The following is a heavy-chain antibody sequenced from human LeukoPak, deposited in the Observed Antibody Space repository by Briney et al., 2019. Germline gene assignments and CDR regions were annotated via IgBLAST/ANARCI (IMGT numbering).Heavy chain of an antibody. CDR2: IYYSGST. CDR3: ASRPISVDIFDY. Sequence: SETLSLTCTVSGGSISSYYWSWIRQPPGKGLEWIGYIYYSGSTTYNPSLKSRVTMSVDTSKNQFSLRLSSVTAADTAVYYCASRPISVDIFDYWGQGILVTVSS. CDR1: GGSISSYY. V-gene: IGHV4-59*08. D-gene: IGHD6-19*01. J-gene: IGHJ4*02.